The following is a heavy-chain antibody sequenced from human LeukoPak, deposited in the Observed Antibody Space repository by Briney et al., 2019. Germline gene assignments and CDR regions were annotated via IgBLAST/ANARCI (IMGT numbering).Heavy chain of an antibody. CDR2: ISDSGCRT. V-gene: IGHV3-23*01. D-gene: IGHD3-22*01. J-gene: IGHJ4*02. CDR1: GITLSNYG. CDR3: AKRGVVIRVILVGFHKEAYYFDS. Sequence: GGSLRLSCAVSGITLSNYGMSWVRQAPGKGLEWVAGISDSGCRTNYADSVKGRFTISRDNPKNTLYLQMNSLRAEDTAVYFCAKRGVVIRVILVGFHKEAYYFDSWGQGALVTVSS.